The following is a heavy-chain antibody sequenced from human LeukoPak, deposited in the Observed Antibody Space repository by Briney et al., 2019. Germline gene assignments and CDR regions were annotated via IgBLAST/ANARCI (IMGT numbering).Heavy chain of an antibody. V-gene: IGHV1-69*04. Sequence: SVKVSCKASGGTFSSYAISWVRQAPGQGLEWMGRIIPIFGIANYAQKFQGRVTITADKSTSTAYMELSSLRSEVTAVYYCARLWFGESTFDYWGQGTLVTVSS. CDR1: GGTFSSYA. D-gene: IGHD3-10*01. CDR3: ARLWFGESTFDY. CDR2: IIPIFGIA. J-gene: IGHJ4*02.